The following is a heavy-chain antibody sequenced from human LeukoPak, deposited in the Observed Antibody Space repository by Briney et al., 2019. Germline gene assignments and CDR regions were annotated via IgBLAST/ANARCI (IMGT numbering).Heavy chain of an antibody. D-gene: IGHD3-3*01. V-gene: IGHV3-74*01. J-gene: IGHJ5*02. CDR3: TKSDWFDP. Sequence: PGGSLRLSCAASGFIFSGYWMHWVRQAPGKGLVWLSRIKNDGSITSYADSVKGRFTISRENAKNTLYLQMNSLRVEDTAVYYCTKSDWFDPWGQGTLVTVSS. CDR2: IKNDGSIT. CDR1: GFIFSGYW.